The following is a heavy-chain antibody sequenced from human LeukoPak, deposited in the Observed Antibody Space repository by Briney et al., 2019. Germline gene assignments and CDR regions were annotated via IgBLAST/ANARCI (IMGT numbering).Heavy chain of an antibody. CDR1: GFTFSSYA. D-gene: IGHD6-13*01. CDR3: ARDLFNMGIAAAGDY. J-gene: IGHJ4*02. CDR2: ISYDGSNK. V-gene: IGHV3-30*04. Sequence: TGGSLRLSCAASGFTFSSYAMHWVRQAPGKGLEWVAVISYDGSNKYYADSVKGRFTISRDNSKNTLYLQMNSLRAEDTAVYYCARDLFNMGIAAAGDYWGQGTLVTVSS.